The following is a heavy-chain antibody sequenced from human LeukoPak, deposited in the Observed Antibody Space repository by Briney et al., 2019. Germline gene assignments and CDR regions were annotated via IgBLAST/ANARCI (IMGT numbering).Heavy chain of an antibody. J-gene: IGHJ1*01. CDR3: VRGLRRSPGYCSGGSCRYRAEYFQH. Sequence: KPSETLSLTCAVYGGSFSGYYWSWIRQPPGKGLEWIGEINHSGSTNYNPSLKSRVTISVDTSENQFSLKLSSVTAADTAVYYCVRGLRRSPGYCSGGSCRYRAEYFQHWGQGTLVTVSS. D-gene: IGHD2-15*01. V-gene: IGHV4-34*01. CDR2: INHSGST. CDR1: GGSFSGYY.